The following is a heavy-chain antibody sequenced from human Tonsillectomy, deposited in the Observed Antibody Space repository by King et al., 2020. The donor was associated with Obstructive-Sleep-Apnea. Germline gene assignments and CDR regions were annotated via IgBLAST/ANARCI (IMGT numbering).Heavy chain of an antibody. Sequence: GQLQQWGAGLLKPSETLSLTCAVYGGSFSGYYWSWIRQPPGKGLEYIGEINHSGSTNYNPSLKSRVTISVDTSKNQFSLKLSSVTAADTAVYYCARLQLGSGRSWFDPWGQGALVTVSS. CDR3: ARLQLGSGRSWFDP. CDR2: INHSGST. CDR1: GGSFSGYY. V-gene: IGHV4-34*01. J-gene: IGHJ5*02. D-gene: IGHD3-10*01.